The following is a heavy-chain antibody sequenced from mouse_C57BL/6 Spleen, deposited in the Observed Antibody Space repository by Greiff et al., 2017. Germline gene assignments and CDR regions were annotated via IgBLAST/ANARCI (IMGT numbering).Heavy chain of an antibody. Sequence: VQLQQSGAELVKPGASVKLSCTASGFNIKDYYMHWVKQRTEQGLEWIGRIDPEDGETKYAPKFPGKATITADTSSNTAYLQLSSLTSEDTAVYYCAGGYDANYFDYWGQGTTLTVSS. CDR3: AGGYDANYFDY. J-gene: IGHJ2*01. V-gene: IGHV14-2*01. CDR1: GFNIKDYY. CDR2: IDPEDGET. D-gene: IGHD2-3*01.